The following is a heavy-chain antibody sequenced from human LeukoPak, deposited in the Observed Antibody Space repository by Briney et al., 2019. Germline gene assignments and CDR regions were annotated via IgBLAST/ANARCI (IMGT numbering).Heavy chain of an antibody. CDR1: GFTFTGYY. V-gene: IGHV1-2*06. Sequence: ASVKVSCKASGFTFTGYYVHWVRQAPGQGLEWMGRINPNSGGTNYAQKFQGSVTMTRDTSISTAYMELSRLRSDDTAVYYCARDRSLGGGYSAWGQGTLVTVSS. CDR2: INPNSGGT. J-gene: IGHJ4*02. D-gene: IGHD5-24*01. CDR3: ARDRSLGGGYSA.